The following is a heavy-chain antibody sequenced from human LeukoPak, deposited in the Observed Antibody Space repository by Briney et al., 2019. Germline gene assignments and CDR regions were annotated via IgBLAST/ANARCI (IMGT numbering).Heavy chain of an antibody. D-gene: IGHD2-8*01. CDR2: IDQDGSEK. V-gene: IGHV3-7*01. J-gene: IGHJ3*02. CDR3: ARAHLTGVDAFNI. Sequence: GGSLRLSFTASGFGFSDYWLSWVRQAPGKGLESVANIDQDGSEKYYVDSMEGRFTISRDNAKNSLYLQMNSLRAEDTAVYYCARAHLTGVDAFNIWGQGTMVTVSS. CDR1: GFGFSDYW.